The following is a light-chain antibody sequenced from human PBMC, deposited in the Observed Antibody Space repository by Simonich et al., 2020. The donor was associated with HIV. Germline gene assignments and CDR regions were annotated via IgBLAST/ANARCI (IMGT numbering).Light chain of an antibody. V-gene: IGLV2-14*03. Sequence: QSALTQPASVSGSPGQSITISCTGTSSDVGSYSFVSWYQQHPGKAPTLMIYDVNHRPSGVSNRFSGSKSGNTASLTISGLQAEDEADYFCSSYTISSTVLFGGGTKLTVL. J-gene: IGLJ2*01. CDR1: SSDVGSYSF. CDR3: SSYTISSTVL. CDR2: DVN.